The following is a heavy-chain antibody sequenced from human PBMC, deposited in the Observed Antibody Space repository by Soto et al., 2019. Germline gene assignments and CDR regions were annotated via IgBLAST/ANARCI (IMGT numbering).Heavy chain of an antibody. CDR1: GFTFTSSA. J-gene: IGHJ3*02. CDR2: IVVGSGNT. V-gene: IGHV1-58*01. Sequence: SVKVSCKASGFTFTSSAVQWVRQARGQRLEWIGWIVVGSGNTNYAQKFQERVTITRDMSTSTAYMELSSLRSEDTAVYYCAALSGYPPGTQDAFDIWGQGTMVTVSS. CDR3: AALSGYPPGTQDAFDI. D-gene: IGHD6-13*01.